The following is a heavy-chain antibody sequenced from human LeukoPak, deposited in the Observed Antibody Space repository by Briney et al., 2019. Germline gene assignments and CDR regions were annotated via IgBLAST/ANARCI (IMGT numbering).Heavy chain of an antibody. Sequence: PGGSLRLSCAASGFTFSTYEMNWVRQAPGKGLEWVSYISGTGRTRNYADSVKGRFTISRDNAKNSLYLQMNSLRAEDTAAYYCARWEYCSSTYCSFDYWGQGTLVTVSS. CDR1: GFTFSTYE. V-gene: IGHV3-48*03. J-gene: IGHJ4*02. CDR3: ARWEYCSSTYCSFDY. CDR2: ISGTGRTR. D-gene: IGHD2-2*01.